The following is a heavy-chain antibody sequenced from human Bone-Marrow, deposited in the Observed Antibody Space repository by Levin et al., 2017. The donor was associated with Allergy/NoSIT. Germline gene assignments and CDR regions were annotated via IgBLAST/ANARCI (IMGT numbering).Heavy chain of an antibody. Sequence: PGGSLRLSCEASGYTFDSFRLYWVRQAPGQGLEWMGWINAYNGDTDYEESFQGRMTLTTDTGARTASMELRGLTSDDPAVYYCARCPPSRVTFFGEVTFYGLDVWGQGTTVIVS. CDR1: GYTFDSFR. D-gene: IGHD3-16*01. CDR2: INAYNGDT. V-gene: IGHV1-18*01. CDR3: ARCPPSRVTFFGEVTFYGLDV. J-gene: IGHJ6*02.